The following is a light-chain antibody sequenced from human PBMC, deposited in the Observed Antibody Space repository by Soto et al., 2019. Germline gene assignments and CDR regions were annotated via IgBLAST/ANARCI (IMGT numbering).Light chain of an antibody. CDR3: QAWDSSVGV. CDR2: QDS. J-gene: IGLJ2*01. CDR1: KLGDKY. V-gene: IGLV3-1*01. Sequence: SYELTQPPSVSVSPGQTASITCSGDKLGDKYACWYQQKPGQSPVLVIYQDSKRPSGIPERFSGSNSGSTATLTITGTQAMDEADYYCQAWDSSVGVFGGGTQLTVL.